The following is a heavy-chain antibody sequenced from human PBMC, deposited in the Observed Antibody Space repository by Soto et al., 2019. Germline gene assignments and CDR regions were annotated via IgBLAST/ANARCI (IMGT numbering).Heavy chain of an antibody. CDR3: ATYKQGSDWFDP. D-gene: IGHD1-20*01. Sequence: EVQLLESGGGVEQPGGSLSLSCTTSGFTLSSSAMSWARQAPGRGLEWVSVIGGTDGTTYYADSVRGRFTSSRDNSQNTLYLQMNSLRAEDTAVYYCATYKQGSDWFDPWGQGTLVTVSS. V-gene: IGHV3-23*01. J-gene: IGHJ5*02. CDR1: GFTLSSSA. CDR2: IGGTDGTT.